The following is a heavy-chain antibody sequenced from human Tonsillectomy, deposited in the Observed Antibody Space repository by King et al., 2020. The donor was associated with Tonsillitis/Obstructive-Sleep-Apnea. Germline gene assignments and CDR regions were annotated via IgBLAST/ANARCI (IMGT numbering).Heavy chain of an antibody. CDR3: ARGIAAAAEYFQH. V-gene: IGHV4-61*01. J-gene: IGHJ1*01. D-gene: IGHD6-13*01. CDR1: GGSVSSGSYY. CDR2: IYTSGTT. Sequence: LQLQESGPGLVKPSETLSLTCTVSGGSVSSGSYYWSWIRQPPGKGLEWIGYIYTSGTTNTNPSLKSRVTISVDTSKNQFSLKLNSVTAADTAVYYCARGIAAAAEYFQHWGQGTLVTVSS.